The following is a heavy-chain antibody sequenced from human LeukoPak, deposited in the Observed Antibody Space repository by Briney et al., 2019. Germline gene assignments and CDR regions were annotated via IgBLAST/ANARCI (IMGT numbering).Heavy chain of an antibody. J-gene: IGHJ4*02. CDR1: GGSIGSSSYY. V-gene: IGHV4-39*02. CDR2: IYYSGST. Sequence: SETLSLTCTVSGGSIGSSSYYWGWIRQPPGKGLERIGSIYYSGSTYYNPSLKSRVTISVDTSKSQFSLKLSSVTAADTAVYYCARDTYYDILTGYYTFDYWGQGTLVTVSS. CDR3: ARDTYYDILTGYYTFDY. D-gene: IGHD3-9*01.